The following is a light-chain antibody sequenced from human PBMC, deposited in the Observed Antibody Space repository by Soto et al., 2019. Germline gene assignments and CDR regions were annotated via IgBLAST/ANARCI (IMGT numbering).Light chain of an antibody. V-gene: IGLV2-14*03. J-gene: IGLJ1*01. CDR1: SRDVGGYNS. CDR3: SSYTSGSTLYV. CDR2: DVS. Sequence: QSALTQPASVSGSPGQSITISCTRTSRDVGGYNSVHWYQQHPGKPPELMIDDVSNRHSGVSDRFSGSKSGNTASLTISGLNAEDEDDYYCSSYTSGSTLYVFGSGTKLTVL.